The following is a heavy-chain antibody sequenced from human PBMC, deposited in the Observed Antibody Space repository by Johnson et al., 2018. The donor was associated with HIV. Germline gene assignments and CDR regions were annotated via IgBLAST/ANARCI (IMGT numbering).Heavy chain of an antibody. Sequence: VQLVESGGGVERPGGSLRLSCAASGFSFGDYGMSWVRQLPGKGLEWVSGISWNGGSTSYADSVKGRFTNSRDNANKSLYLQMNSLRADDTALYYCARDRDPYSSSSVGAFGLWGQGTMVIVSS. D-gene: IGHD6-6*01. CDR3: ARDRDPYSSSSVGAFGL. J-gene: IGHJ3*01. V-gene: IGHV3-20*04. CDR1: GFSFGDYG. CDR2: ISWNGGST.